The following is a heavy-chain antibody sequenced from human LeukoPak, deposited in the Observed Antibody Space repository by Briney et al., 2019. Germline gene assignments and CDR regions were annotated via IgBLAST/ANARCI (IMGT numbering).Heavy chain of an antibody. V-gene: IGHV1-2*06. D-gene: IGHD3-10*01. Sequence: ALVKVSCKASGYTFTGYYMHWVRQAPGQGLEWMGRINPNSGGTNYAQKFQGRVTMTRDTSISTAYMELSRLRSDDTAVYYCARGRITMVRGVIISYYMDVWGEGTTVTVSS. J-gene: IGHJ6*03. CDR2: INPNSGGT. CDR3: ARGRITMVRGVIISYYMDV. CDR1: GYTFTGYY.